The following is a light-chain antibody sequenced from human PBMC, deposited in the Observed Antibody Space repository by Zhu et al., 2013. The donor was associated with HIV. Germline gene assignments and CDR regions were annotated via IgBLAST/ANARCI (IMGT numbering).Light chain of an antibody. CDR3: MQGLQTPPT. J-gene: IGKJ1*01. Sequence: DIVMTQSPDSLAVSLGERATINCKSSQSILYSSNNKNYLAWYQQKPGQPPKLLIYWASTRESGVPDRFSGSGSGTDFTLKISRVEAEDVGVYYCMQGLQTPPTFGQGTKVEIK. CDR1: QSILYSSNNKNY. CDR2: WAS. V-gene: IGKV4-1*01.